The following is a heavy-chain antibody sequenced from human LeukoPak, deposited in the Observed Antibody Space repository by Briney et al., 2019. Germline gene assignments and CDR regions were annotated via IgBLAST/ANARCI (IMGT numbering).Heavy chain of an antibody. CDR2: ISSSSAYI. V-gene: IGHV3-21*01. CDR3: ARGGVRAVRD. Sequence: KSGGSLRLSCAASGFTFSTYSMNWVRQAPGKGLEWVSSISSSSAYIYYADSVKGRFTISRDNAKNSLYLQMNSLRAEDTAVYYCARGGVRAVRDWGQGTMVTVSS. CDR1: GFTFSTYS. J-gene: IGHJ4*02. D-gene: IGHD6-19*01.